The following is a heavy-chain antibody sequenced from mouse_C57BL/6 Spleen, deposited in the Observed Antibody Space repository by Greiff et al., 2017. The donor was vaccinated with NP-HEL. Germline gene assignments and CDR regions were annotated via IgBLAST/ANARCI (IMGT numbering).Heavy chain of an antibody. CDR2: ISSGSSTI. J-gene: IGHJ2*01. D-gene: IGHD2-5*01. CDR1: GFTFSDYG. CDR3: ARTYYSNFDY. V-gene: IGHV5-17*01. Sequence: EVKLMESGGGLVKPGGSLKLSCAASGFTFSDYGMHWVRQAPEKGLEWVAYISSGSSTIYYADTVKGRFTISRDNAKNTLFLQMTSLRSEDTAMYYCARTYYSNFDYWGQGTTLTVSS.